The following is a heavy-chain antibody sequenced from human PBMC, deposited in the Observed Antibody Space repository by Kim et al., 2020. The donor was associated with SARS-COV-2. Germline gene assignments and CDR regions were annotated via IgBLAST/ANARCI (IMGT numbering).Heavy chain of an antibody. V-gene: IGHV3-30*04. CDR2: ISYDGTNK. J-gene: IGHJ4*01. CDR1: GFSFSNYA. D-gene: IGHD6-13*01. Sequence: GGSLRLSCAASGFSFSNYAMFWVRQAPGKGLEWVALISYDGTNKDYADSVKARFTISRDNSKSTLYLQMNSLRVADTSVYFCARKPTTSSWSYYFEYWG. CDR3: ARKPTTSSWSYYFEY.